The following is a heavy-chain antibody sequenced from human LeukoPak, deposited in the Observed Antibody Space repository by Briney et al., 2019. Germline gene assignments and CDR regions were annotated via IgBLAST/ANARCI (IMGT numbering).Heavy chain of an antibody. CDR1: GGSIRSYY. Sequence: SETLALTCSVSGGSIRSYYWSWIRQPPGKGLEWIGYIYTSGSPNYNPSLKGRVPIAVDTAKNQFSLKLSSVTAADTAVYYCARGGRSPYYSYYSMDVWGKGTTVTVSS. CDR3: ARGGRSPYYSYYSMDV. V-gene: IGHV4-4*09. CDR2: IYTSGSP. J-gene: IGHJ6*03. D-gene: IGHD6-6*01.